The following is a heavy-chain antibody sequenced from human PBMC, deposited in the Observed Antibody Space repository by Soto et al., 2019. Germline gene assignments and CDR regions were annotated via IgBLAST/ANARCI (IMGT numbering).Heavy chain of an antibody. D-gene: IGHD3-3*01. CDR1: GGSISSYY. V-gene: IGHV4-59*01. CDR3: ARDRSGSNYNWFDP. Sequence: PSETLSLTCTVSGGSISSYYWSWIRQPPGKGLEWIGYIYYSGSTNYNPSLKSRVTISVDTSKNQFSLKLSSVTAADTAVYYCARDRSGSNYNWFDPWGQGTLVTSPQ. J-gene: IGHJ5*02. CDR2: IYYSGST.